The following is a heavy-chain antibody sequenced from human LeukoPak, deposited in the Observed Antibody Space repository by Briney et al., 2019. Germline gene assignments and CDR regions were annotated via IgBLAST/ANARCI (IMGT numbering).Heavy chain of an antibody. Sequence: SQTLSLTSAISGDSVSSNSAAWNWIRQSPSRGLEWLGRTYYRSKWYNDYAVSVKSRITINPDTSKNQFSLQLNSVTPEDTAVYYCAREPIAAARIPYYFDYWGQGTLVTVSS. CDR3: AREPIAAARIPYYFDY. CDR2: TYYRSKWYN. CDR1: GDSVSSNSAA. D-gene: IGHD6-13*01. J-gene: IGHJ4*02. V-gene: IGHV6-1*01.